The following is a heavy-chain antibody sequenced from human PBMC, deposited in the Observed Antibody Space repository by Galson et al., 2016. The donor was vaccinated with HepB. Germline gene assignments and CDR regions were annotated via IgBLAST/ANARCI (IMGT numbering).Heavy chain of an antibody. J-gene: IGHJ3*02. V-gene: IGHV4-39*01. Sequence: SETLSLTCTVSGGSISNSLYFWAWIRQPPGKGLEWIGSIYYEEGTYYNPSLESRVTVSVDTSNNQFSLQLSSVTAADAALYFCARQTTFEVVPAANVFDIWGRGTMVTVSS. CDR1: GGSISNSLYF. D-gene: IGHD2-2*01. CDR2: IYYEEGT. CDR3: ARQTTFEVVPAANVFDI.